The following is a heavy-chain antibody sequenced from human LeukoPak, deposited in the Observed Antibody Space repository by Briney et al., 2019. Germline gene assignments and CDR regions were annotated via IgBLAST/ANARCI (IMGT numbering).Heavy chain of an antibody. V-gene: IGHV4-59*01. CDR2: IYYSGST. J-gene: IGHJ3*02. D-gene: IGHD6-19*01. Sequence: SETLSLTCTVSGGSISSYYWSWIRQPPGKGLEWIGYIYYSGSTNYNPSLKSRVTISVDTSKNQFSLKLSSVTAADTAVYYCARGGGIAVAGTAFDIWGQGTMVTVSS. CDR3: ARGGGIAVAGTAFDI. CDR1: GGSISSYY.